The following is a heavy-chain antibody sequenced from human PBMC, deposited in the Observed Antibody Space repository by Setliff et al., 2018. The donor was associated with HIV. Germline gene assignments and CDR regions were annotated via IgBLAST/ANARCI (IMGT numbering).Heavy chain of an antibody. V-gene: IGHV4-38-2*01. CDR1: GYSISSGYY. D-gene: IGHD2-21*01. CDR3: AQMSISASVYFDY. CDR2: FYHSTT. J-gene: IGHJ4*02. Sequence: SESLSLTCVVSGYSISSGYYWGWIRQPPGTGLEWIGSFYHSTTYYRSSLESRVTISVDTSNNQFSLRLKSVTAADTAVYFCAQMSISASVYFDYWGQGTLVTVSS.